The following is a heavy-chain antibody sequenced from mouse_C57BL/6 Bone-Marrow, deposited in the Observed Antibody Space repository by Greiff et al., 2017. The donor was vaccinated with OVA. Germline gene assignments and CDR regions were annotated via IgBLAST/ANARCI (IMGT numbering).Heavy chain of an antibody. CDR1: GYTFTSYG. J-gene: IGHJ1*03. V-gene: IGHV1-81*01. D-gene: IGHD1-1*01. Sequence: QVQLQQSGAELARPGASVKLSCKASGYTFTSYGISWVKQRTGQGLEWIGEIYPRSGNTYYNEKFKGKATLTADKSSSTAYMELRSLTSEDSAVYYCAREGITTVVGYFDVWGTGTTVTVSS. CDR2: IYPRSGNT. CDR3: AREGITTVVGYFDV.